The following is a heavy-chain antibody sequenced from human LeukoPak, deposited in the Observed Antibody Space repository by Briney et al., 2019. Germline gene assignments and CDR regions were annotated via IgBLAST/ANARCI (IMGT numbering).Heavy chain of an antibody. V-gene: IGHV4-59*08. CDR3: ARGYYDILVGSWYFDL. J-gene: IGHJ2*01. Sequence: SETLSLTCTVSGDSVSGYYCNWIRQPPGKGLEWIGYMSYSGSTNYNPSLKSRVTISVDTSKNQFSLKLTSVTVADTAVYYCARGYYDILVGSWYFDLWGRGTLVTVSS. D-gene: IGHD3-9*01. CDR2: MSYSGST. CDR1: GDSVSGYY.